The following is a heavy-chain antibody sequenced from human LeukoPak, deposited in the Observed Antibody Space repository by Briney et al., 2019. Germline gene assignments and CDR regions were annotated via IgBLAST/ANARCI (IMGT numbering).Heavy chain of an antibody. CDR1: GGSFSGYY. D-gene: IGHD3-10*01. CDR3: ARGYLSSSGPFDY. J-gene: IGHJ4*02. V-gene: IGHV4-34*01. Sequence: SETLSLTCAVYGGSFSGYYWSWIRQPPGKGLEWIGEINHSGSTNYNPSLKSRVTISVDTSKNQFSLKLSSVTAADTAVYYCARGYLSSSGPFDYWGQGTLVTVSS. CDR2: INHSGST.